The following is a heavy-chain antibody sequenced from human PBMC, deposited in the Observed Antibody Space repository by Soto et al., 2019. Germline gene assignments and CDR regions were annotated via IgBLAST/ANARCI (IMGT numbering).Heavy chain of an antibody. CDR1: GYIFTNYY. D-gene: IGHD6-13*01. Sequence: ASVKVSCKASGYIFTNYYIHWVRQAPGQGLEWMAIINPSGGSTNYAQKFQGRVTLARDTSTNTVYMELSSLRSEDTAVYYCARSRRVAAGATYYYGVDVWGQGTTVTVSS. CDR2: INPSGGST. CDR3: ARSRRVAAGATYYYGVDV. J-gene: IGHJ6*02. V-gene: IGHV1-46*01.